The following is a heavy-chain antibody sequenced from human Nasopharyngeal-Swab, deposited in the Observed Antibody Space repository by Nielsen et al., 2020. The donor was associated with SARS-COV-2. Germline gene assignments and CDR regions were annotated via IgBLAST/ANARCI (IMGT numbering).Heavy chain of an antibody. Sequence: SGPTLVKPTQTLTLTCTFSGFSLSTSGGGVGWIRQPPGKALEWLALIYWDDGKRYSPSLKSKLTITKDTSKNQVVLTMTNMDPVDTATYYCAHSNQGRLVDRFDYWGQGTLVTVSS. CDR2: IYWDDGK. D-gene: IGHD3-9*01. CDR3: AHSNQGRLVDRFDY. J-gene: IGHJ4*02. CDR1: GFSLSTSGGG. V-gene: IGHV2-5*02.